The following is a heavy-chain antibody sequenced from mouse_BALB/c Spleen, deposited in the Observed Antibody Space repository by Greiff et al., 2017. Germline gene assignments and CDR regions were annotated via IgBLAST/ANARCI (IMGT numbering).Heavy chain of an antibody. J-gene: IGHJ4*01. CDR2: ISSGGST. Sequence: DVKLQESGGGLVKPGGSLKLSCAASGFTFSSYAMSWVRQTPEKRLEWVASISSGGSTYYPDSVKGRFTISRDNARNILYLQMSSLRSEDTAMYYCARLYGSRFYYAMDYWGQGTSVTVSS. CDR1: GFTFSSYA. CDR3: ARLYGSRFYYAMDY. D-gene: IGHD1-1*01. V-gene: IGHV5-6-5*01.